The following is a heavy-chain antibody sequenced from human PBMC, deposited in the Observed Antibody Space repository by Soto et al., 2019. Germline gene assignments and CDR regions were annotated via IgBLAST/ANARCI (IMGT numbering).Heavy chain of an antibody. CDR3: AKGGSGDYLTYYYYYGMDV. D-gene: IGHD1-26*01. CDR1: GFSLSNNG. V-gene: IGHV3-30*18. J-gene: IGHJ6*02. CDR2: ISYDGNNK. Sequence: GGSLRLSCAASGFSLSNNGMHWVRQAPGKGLEWVAVISYDGNNKYYADSVKGRFTISRDNSKNTVYLEMNNLRAEDTAMYYCAKGGSGDYLTYYYYYGMDVWGQGTTVTVSS.